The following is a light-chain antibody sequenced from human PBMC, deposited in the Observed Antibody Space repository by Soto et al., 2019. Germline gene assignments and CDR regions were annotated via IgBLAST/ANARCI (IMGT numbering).Light chain of an antibody. CDR1: KNVIGVYDF. Sequence: QSALTQPPSASGSPGQSVTISCTGTKNVIGVYDFVSWYQHHPGKAPRLIIYEVVQRPSGVPDRFSGSKPGNTASLTVSGLQAADEADYFCKSYAGSNTYVFRSGTKVTVL. CDR3: KSYAGSNTYV. CDR2: EVV. V-gene: IGLV2-8*01. J-gene: IGLJ1*01.